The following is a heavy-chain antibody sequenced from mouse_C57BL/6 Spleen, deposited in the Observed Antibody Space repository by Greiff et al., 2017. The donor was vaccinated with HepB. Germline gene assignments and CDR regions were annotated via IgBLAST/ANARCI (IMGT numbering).Heavy chain of an antibody. CDR1: GYTFTDYY. J-gene: IGHJ4*01. V-gene: IGHV1-76*01. CDR3: ARWGSGWAMDD. D-gene: IGHD3-2*02. CDR2: IYPGSGNT. Sequence: QVQLKQSGAELVRPGASVKLSCKASGYTFTDYYINWVKQRPGQGLEWIARIYPGSGNTYYNEKFKGKATLTAEKSSSTAYMQLSSLTSEDSAVYFCARWGSGWAMDDWGKGTSVTVSS.